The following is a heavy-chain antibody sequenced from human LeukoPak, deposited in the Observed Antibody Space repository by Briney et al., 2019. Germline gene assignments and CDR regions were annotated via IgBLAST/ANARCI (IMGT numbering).Heavy chain of an antibody. J-gene: IGHJ4*02. CDR3: AREGNYVWGSYRYSYFDY. D-gene: IGHD3-16*02. Sequence: SVKVSCKASGGTFSSYAISWVRQAPGQGLEWMGGIIPIFGTANYAQKFQGRVTITADESTSTAYMELSSLRSEDTAVYYCAREGNYVWGSYRYSYFDYWGQGTLVSVSS. V-gene: IGHV1-69*01. CDR1: GGTFSSYA. CDR2: IIPIFGTA.